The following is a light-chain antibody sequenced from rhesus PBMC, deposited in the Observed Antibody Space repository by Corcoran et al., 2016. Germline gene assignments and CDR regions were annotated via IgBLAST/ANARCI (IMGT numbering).Light chain of an antibody. Sequence: EIVMTQSPATLSLSPGERATLSCRASQSVSSSLAWYQQKPGQAPKLLNYGAASRATGIPDRFRGRGSGTEFTLTISSLEPEDVGVYYCQQEYSWPLTFGGGTKVELK. V-gene: IGKV3-42*01. J-gene: IGKJ4*01. CDR1: QSVSSS. CDR3: QQEYSWPLT. CDR2: GAA.